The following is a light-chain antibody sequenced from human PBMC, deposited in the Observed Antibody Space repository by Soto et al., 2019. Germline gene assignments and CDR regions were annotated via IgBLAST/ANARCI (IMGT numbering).Light chain of an antibody. J-gene: IGLJ3*02. CDR1: NSNIGNNY. V-gene: IGLV1-51*02. CDR3: GTWDSSLNLSGV. CDR2: END. Sequence: QSVLTQPPSVSAAPGQKVTISCSGSNSNIGNNYVSWYQHLPGTAPKLLIYENDKRPSGIPDRFSGSKSGTSATLGITGLQTGEAADYACGTWDSSLNLSGVFVGGTQLTVL.